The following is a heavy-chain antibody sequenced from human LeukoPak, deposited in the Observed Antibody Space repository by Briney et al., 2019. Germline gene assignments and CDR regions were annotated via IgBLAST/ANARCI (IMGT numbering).Heavy chain of an antibody. Sequence: SETLSLTCAVYGGSFSGYYWSWIRQPPGKGLEWIGEINHSGSTNYNPSLKSRVTISVDTSKNQFSLKLSSVTAADTAVYYCARGHYDFWSGKARPGWFDPWGQGTLVTVSS. CDR2: INHSGST. D-gene: IGHD3-3*01. CDR1: GGSFSGYY. CDR3: ARGHYDFWSGKARPGWFDP. V-gene: IGHV4-34*01. J-gene: IGHJ5*02.